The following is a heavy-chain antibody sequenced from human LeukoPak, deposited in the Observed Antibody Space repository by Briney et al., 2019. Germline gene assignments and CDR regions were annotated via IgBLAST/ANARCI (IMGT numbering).Heavy chain of an antibody. CDR3: ASPGAAYDFWSGYPFDY. CDR1: GFTVSSNY. Sequence: PGGSLRLSCAASGFTVSSNYMSWVRQAPGKGLEWVSAISGSGGSTYYADSVKGRFTISRDNSKNTLYLQMNSLRAEDTAVYYCASPGAAYDFWSGYPFDYWGQGTLVTVSS. CDR2: ISGSGGST. J-gene: IGHJ4*02. V-gene: IGHV3-23*01. D-gene: IGHD3-3*01.